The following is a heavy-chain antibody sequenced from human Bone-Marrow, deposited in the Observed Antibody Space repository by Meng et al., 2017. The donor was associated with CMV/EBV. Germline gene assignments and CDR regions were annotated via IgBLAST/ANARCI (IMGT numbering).Heavy chain of an antibody. CDR2: ISSSSSYI. J-gene: IGHJ6*02. Sequence: ETLSLTCTVSGGSISSSSYYWGWIRQAPGKGLEWVSSISSSSSYISYADSVKGRFTISRDNAKNSLYLQMNSLRAEDTAVNYCARGSALRLEGTEGLNYYYYGMDVWGQGTTVTVSS. CDR3: ARGSALRLEGTEGLNYYYYGMDV. D-gene: IGHD3-3*01. V-gene: IGHV3-21*01. CDR1: GGSISSSS.